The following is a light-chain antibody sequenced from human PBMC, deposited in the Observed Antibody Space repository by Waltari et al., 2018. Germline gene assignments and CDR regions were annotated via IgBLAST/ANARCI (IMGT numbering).Light chain of an antibody. CDR1: SLRNYY. J-gene: IGLJ3*02. CDR2: DKN. Sequence: SSELTQDPAVSLALGQTVRITCQGDSLRNYYATWYQQKPGQAPILVIYDKNNRPSGIPDRFSGSTSGNTASLTITGAQAEDEADYYCNSRDSSGNLVVFGGGTKLTVL. CDR3: NSRDSSGNLVV. V-gene: IGLV3-19*01.